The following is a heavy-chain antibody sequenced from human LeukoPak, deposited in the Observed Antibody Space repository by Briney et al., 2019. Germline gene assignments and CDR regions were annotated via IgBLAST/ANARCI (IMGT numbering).Heavy chain of an antibody. CDR2: ISYGGSNK. Sequence: GRSLRLCCAASGFTFSDYAMYWVRQAPGKGLEWVAVISYGGSNKYYADSVKGRFTISRDNSKKTLYVQMNSLRAEDTAVYYCARSLVTAIRDGMDVWGQGTTVTVSS. CDR1: GFTFSDYA. J-gene: IGHJ6*02. D-gene: IGHD2-21*02. CDR3: ARSLVTAIRDGMDV. V-gene: IGHV3-30-3*01.